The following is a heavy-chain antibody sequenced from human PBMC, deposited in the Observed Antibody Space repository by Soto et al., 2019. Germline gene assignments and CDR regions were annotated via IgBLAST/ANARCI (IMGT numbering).Heavy chain of an antibody. CDR1: GFTFNSYG. Sequence: GGSLRLSCAASGFTFNSYGMHWVRQAPGKGLEWVSVIWSDGSNKYYADSVKGRFTISKDNSQNTLYLQMNSLRADDTAVYFCARRGSGINAFDIWGQGTMVTVSS. CDR2: IWSDGSNK. V-gene: IGHV3-33*01. D-gene: IGHD3-10*01. CDR3: ARRGSGINAFDI. J-gene: IGHJ3*02.